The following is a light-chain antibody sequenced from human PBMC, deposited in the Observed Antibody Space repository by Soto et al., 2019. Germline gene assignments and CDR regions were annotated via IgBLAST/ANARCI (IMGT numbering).Light chain of an antibody. Sequence: QSGLTHPASVSRSPGQSITIACNGTSSDVGGHDYVSWYQQHPGKAPKLTIFEVSNRPSGVSNRFSGSKSGNTASLTISGLQAEDEADYYCSSYTDSNSFYVFGSGTKVTVL. J-gene: IGLJ1*01. V-gene: IGLV2-14*01. CDR2: EVS. CDR3: SSYTDSNSFYV. CDR1: SSDVGGHDY.